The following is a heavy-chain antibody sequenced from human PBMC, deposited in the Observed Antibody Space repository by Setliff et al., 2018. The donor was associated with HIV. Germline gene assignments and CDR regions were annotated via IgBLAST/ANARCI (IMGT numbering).Heavy chain of an antibody. CDR1: GYNVTSNW. CDR3: ARHRDYNFLTGRNDAFDI. D-gene: IGHD3-9*01. V-gene: IGHV5-51*01. J-gene: IGHJ3*02. CDR2: IYPGDSDT. Sequence: GESLNIPRKGSGYNVTSNWIGWVRQTPGKGLEWMGIIYPGDSDTRYSPSCQGQVTISPDKSINTANLQWSSLKASDTAMYYCARHRDYNFLTGRNDAFDIWGQGTMVTVSS.